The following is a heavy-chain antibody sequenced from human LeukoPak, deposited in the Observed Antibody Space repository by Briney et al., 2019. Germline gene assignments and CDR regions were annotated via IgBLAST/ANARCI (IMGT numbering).Heavy chain of an antibody. CDR3: ATPNRYSSSWGTGGGAFDI. Sequence: SETLSLTCTVSGGSISSYYWSWIRQPLGKGLEWIGYIYYSGSTNYNPSLKSRVTISVDTSKNQFSLKLSSVTAADTAVYYCATPNRYSSSWGTGGGAFDIWGQGTMVTVSS. D-gene: IGHD6-13*01. V-gene: IGHV4-59*01. CDR1: GGSISSYY. CDR2: IYYSGST. J-gene: IGHJ3*02.